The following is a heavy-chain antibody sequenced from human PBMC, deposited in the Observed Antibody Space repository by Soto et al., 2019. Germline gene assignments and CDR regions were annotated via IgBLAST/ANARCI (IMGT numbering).Heavy chain of an antibody. CDR2: ISYSGTT. Sequence: SETLSLTCNVSGSISTYYLMWIRQPPGKGLEWIGYISYSGTTNYSPSLENRVTISIDTSKKQLSLKLSSVTTADTAVYYCARSGYVYWSGPVPSADYWGRGTLVSVSS. CDR3: ARSGYVYWSGPVPSADY. D-gene: IGHD3-3*01. V-gene: IGHV4-59*01. J-gene: IGHJ4*02. CDR1: GSISTYY.